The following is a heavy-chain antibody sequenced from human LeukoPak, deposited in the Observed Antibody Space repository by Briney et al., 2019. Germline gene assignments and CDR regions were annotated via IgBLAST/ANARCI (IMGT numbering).Heavy chain of an antibody. CDR2: IIPIFGTA. D-gene: IGHD3-10*01. J-gene: IGHJ4*02. CDR3: ARDSTYGSGSFDY. CDR1: RGTFSSYA. V-gene: IGHV1-69*05. Sequence: SVKVSCKPSRGTFSSYAISWVRQAPGQPLEWMGRIIPIFGTANYAQKLQGRVTITTDESTSTAYVQWSSLRSEDTAVYYWARDSTYGSGSFDYWGEGTLVTVSS.